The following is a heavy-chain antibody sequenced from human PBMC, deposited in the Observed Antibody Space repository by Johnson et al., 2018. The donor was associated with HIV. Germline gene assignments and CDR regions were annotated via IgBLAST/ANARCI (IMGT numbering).Heavy chain of an antibody. V-gene: IGHV3-23*04. Sequence: VQLVESGGGLVQPGGSLRLSCAASGFTFSTYGTSWVRQAPGKGLEWVSGFSGSGGSTYYADSVRGRFTISRDNSKNMLFLQMNSLRAEDTAVYFCASTNIAAPTGSDAFDIWGQGTMVTVSS. J-gene: IGHJ3*02. CDR1: GFTFSTYG. CDR2: FSGSGGST. D-gene: IGHD6-13*01. CDR3: ASTNIAAPTGSDAFDI.